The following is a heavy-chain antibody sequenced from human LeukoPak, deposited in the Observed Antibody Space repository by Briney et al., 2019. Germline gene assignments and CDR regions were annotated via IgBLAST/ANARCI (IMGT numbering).Heavy chain of an antibody. CDR2: ICPGDSDT. V-gene: IGHV5-51*01. J-gene: IGHJ4*02. CDR1: GYSFTSYW. CDR3: ARLRYCSSTSCSYFDY. Sequence: GEPLKISCKGSGYSFTSYWIGWVRQMPGKVLEWMGIICPGDSDTRYSPSFQGQVTISADKSISTAYLQWSSLKASDTAMYYCARLRYCSSTSCSYFDYWGQGTLVTVSS. D-gene: IGHD2-2*01.